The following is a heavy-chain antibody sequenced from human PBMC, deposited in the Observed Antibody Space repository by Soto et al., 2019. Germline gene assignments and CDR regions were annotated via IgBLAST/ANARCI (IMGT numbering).Heavy chain of an antibody. CDR3: AREYCGGDCYEDYYYYGMDV. Sequence: GGSLRLSCAASGFTFSIYSMNWVRQAPGKGLEWVSSISSSSSYIYYADSVKGRFTISRDNAKNSLYLQMNSLRAEDTAVYYCAREYCGGDCYEDYYYYGMDVWGQGTTVTVSS. V-gene: IGHV3-21*01. D-gene: IGHD2-21*02. CDR2: ISSSSSYI. CDR1: GFTFSIYS. J-gene: IGHJ6*02.